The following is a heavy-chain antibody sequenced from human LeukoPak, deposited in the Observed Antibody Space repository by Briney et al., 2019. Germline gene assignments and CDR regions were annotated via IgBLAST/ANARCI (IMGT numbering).Heavy chain of an antibody. CDR3: ARGPSYYATTGFYSEY. CDR1: RFTFSAYS. J-gene: IGHJ4*02. D-gene: IGHD3-22*01. Sequence: GGSLRLSCAASRFTFSAYSMNWVRQAPGEGLEWISSINSASHYIYYADSVTGRFTISRDNARNSLYLQMNSLRAEDTAVYYCARGPSYYATTGFYSEYWGQGILVTVSS. CDR2: INSASHYI. V-gene: IGHV3-21*01.